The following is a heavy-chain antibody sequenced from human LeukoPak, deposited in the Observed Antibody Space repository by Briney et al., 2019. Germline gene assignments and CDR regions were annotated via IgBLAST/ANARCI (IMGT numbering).Heavy chain of an antibody. D-gene: IGHD3-22*01. Sequence: SETLSLTCTVSGGSISSGGYYWSWIRQHPGKGLEWIGYIYYSGSTYYNPSLKSRVTISVDTSKNQFSLKLSSVTAADTAVYYCARLPEAYYYDSSGIPEPYYFDYWGQGTLVTVSS. CDR2: IYYSGST. CDR1: GGSISSGGYY. V-gene: IGHV4-31*03. CDR3: ARLPEAYYYDSSGIPEPYYFDY. J-gene: IGHJ4*02.